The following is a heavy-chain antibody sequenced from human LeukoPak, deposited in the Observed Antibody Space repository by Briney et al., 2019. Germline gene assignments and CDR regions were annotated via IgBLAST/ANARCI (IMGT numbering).Heavy chain of an antibody. D-gene: IGHD1-26*01. V-gene: IGHV1-24*01. J-gene: IGHJ4*02. CDR1: GYTLTELS. CDR3: AIDVGELLTY. Sequence: ASVKVSCKVSGYTLTELSMHWVRQAPGKGLEWMGGVDPEDGEIIYAQKFQGRVAMTEDTSTDTTYMELSSLRSEDTAVYYCAIDVGELLTYWGQGTLVAVSS. CDR2: VDPEDGEI.